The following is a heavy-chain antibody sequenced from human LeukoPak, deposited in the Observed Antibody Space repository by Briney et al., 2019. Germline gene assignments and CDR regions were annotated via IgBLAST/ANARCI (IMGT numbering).Heavy chain of an antibody. J-gene: IGHJ4*02. CDR3: AIIAVAQGY. CDR1: GFTFSSYA. V-gene: IGHV3-30*04. CDR2: ISYDGSNK. D-gene: IGHD6-19*01. Sequence: PGGSLRLSCAASGFTFSSYAMHWVRQAPGKGLEWVAVISYDGSNKYYADSVKGRFTISRDNSKNTLYLQMNSLRAEDTAVYYCAIIAVAQGYWGQGTLVTVSS.